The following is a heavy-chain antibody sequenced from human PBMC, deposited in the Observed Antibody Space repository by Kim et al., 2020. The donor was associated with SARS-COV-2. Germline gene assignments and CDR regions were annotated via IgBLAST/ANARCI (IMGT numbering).Heavy chain of an antibody. V-gene: IGHV1-3*01. D-gene: IGHD2-15*01. CDR2: IDCGNGDT. CDR1: GNTFTEDS. CDR3: LGGYYFDY. Sequence: ASVKVSCKTSGNTFTEDSIHWVRQAPGQRLEWMGGIDCGNGDTIYSQKFQGRVTFTTDTSASTGYMELSSLTSEDSAVYYCLGGYYFDYWCQGTLVTVSS. J-gene: IGHJ4*02.